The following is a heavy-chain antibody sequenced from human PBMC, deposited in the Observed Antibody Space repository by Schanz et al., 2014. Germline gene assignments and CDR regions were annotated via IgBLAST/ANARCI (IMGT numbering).Heavy chain of an antibody. J-gene: IGHJ4*02. Sequence: QVQLVQSGAEVKKPGSSVKVSCKASGGTFSTYTISWVRQAPGQGLEWMGRIIPILGIANYAQKFQGRVTITADKSTFTAYMDMSSLRSEDTAVYYCARSGSSNWYFFDYWGQGTLVTVSS. CDR2: IIPILGIA. CDR3: ARSGSSNWYFFDY. V-gene: IGHV1-69*02. D-gene: IGHD6-13*01. CDR1: GGTFSTYT.